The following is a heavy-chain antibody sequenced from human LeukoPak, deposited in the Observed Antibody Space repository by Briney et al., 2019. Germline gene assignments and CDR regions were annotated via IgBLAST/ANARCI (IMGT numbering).Heavy chain of an antibody. Sequence: GESLKISCKGSGYSFTSYWIGWARQMPGKGLEWMGIIYPGDSDTRYSPSFQGQVTISADKSISTAYLQWSSLKASDTAMYYCATHYCSSTSCSKDKYYYYYYGMDVWGQGTTVTVSS. CDR3: ATHYCSSTSCSKDKYYYYYYGMDV. CDR1: GYSFTSYW. J-gene: IGHJ6*02. V-gene: IGHV5-51*01. D-gene: IGHD2-2*01. CDR2: IYPGDSDT.